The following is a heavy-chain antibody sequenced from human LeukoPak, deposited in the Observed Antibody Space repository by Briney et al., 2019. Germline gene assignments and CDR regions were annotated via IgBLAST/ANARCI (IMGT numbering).Heavy chain of an antibody. V-gene: IGHV3-23*01. Sequence: PGGSLRLSCVVSGFSLNTYDMTWVRQAPGKGLEWVATLGINGASVYYADFVRGRFTISGDNSKNTLYLQMNSLRAEDTAVYYCAKDQLGGSGYYDYWGQGTLVTVSS. CDR3: AKDQLGGSGYYDY. CDR2: LGINGASV. D-gene: IGHD6-19*01. J-gene: IGHJ4*02. CDR1: GFSLNTYD.